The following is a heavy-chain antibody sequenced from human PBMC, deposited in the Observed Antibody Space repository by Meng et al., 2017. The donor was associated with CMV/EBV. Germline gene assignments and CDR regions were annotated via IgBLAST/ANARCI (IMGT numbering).Heavy chain of an antibody. Sequence: ASVKVSCKASGYTFTSYYMHWVRQAPGQGLEWMGIINPSGGSTSYAQKFQGRVTISVDTSKNQFSLKLSSVTAADTAVYYCARGQRFRSFDYWGQGTLVTVSS. D-gene: IGHD5-24*01. V-gene: IGHV1-46*01. CDR3: ARGQRFRSFDY. J-gene: IGHJ4*02. CDR1: GYTFTSYY. CDR2: INPSGGST.